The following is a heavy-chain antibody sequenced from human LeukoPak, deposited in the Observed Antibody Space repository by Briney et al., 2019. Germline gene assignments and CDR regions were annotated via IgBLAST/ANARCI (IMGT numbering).Heavy chain of an antibody. J-gene: IGHJ6*02. Sequence: GASVKVSCNASGYTFTGYYMHWVRQAPGEGLEWMGWINPNSGGTNYAQKFQGRVTMTRDTSISTAYMELSRLRSDDTAVYYCASELWFGESHYYGMDVWGQGTTVTVSS. D-gene: IGHD3-10*01. CDR2: INPNSGGT. V-gene: IGHV1-2*02. CDR3: ASELWFGESHYYGMDV. CDR1: GYTFTGYY.